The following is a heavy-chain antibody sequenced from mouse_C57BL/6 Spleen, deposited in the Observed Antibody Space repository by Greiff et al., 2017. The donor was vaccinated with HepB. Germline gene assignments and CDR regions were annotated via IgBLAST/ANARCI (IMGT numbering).Heavy chain of an antibody. CDR2: ISYDGSN. CDR3: AGVHSNDPSCWYFDV. Sequence: ESGPGLVKPSQSLSLTCSVTGYSITSGYYWNWIRQSPGNKLEWMGYISYDGSNNYNPSLKNRTAITRDTSKNQFFLKLNSVTTEDTATYYDAGVHSNDPSCWYFDVWGTGTTVTVSS. J-gene: IGHJ1*03. CDR1: GYSITSGYY. V-gene: IGHV3-6*01. D-gene: IGHD2-12*01.